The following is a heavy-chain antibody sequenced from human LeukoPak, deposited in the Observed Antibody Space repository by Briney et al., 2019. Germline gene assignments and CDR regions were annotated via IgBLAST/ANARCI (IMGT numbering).Heavy chain of an antibody. J-gene: IGHJ6*02. Sequence: GGSLRLSCAASGFTFSGSAMHWVRQASGKGLEWVGRIRSKANSYATAYAASVKGRFTISRDDSKNTAYLQMNSLKTEDTAVYYCAKVSGGGLYYDGMDVWGQGTTVTVSS. D-gene: IGHD1-14*01. CDR1: GFTFSGSA. CDR2: IRSKANSYAT. V-gene: IGHV3-73*01. CDR3: AKVSGGGLYYDGMDV.